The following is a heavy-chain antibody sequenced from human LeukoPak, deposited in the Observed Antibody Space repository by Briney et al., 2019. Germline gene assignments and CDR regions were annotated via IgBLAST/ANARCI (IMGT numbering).Heavy chain of an antibody. CDR1: GYTFTSYG. J-gene: IGHJ6*02. CDR3: ARDLGRYFDWFTAYYYYGMDV. D-gene: IGHD3-9*01. CDR2: ISAYNGNT. V-gene: IGHV1-18*01. Sequence: ASVKGSCKASGYTFTSYGISWVRQAPGQGLEWMGWISAYNGNTNYAQKLQGRVTMTTDTSTSTAYMELRSLRSDDTAVYYCARDLGRYFDWFTAYYYYGMDVWGQGTTVTVSS.